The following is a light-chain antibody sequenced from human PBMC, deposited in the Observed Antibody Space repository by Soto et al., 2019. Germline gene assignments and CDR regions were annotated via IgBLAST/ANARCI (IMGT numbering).Light chain of an antibody. CDR2: AAS. CDR3: QQSYSALVA. CDR1: QSINRS. J-gene: IGKJ5*01. Sequence: DFEMTQSPSSLSASVGHAVTLTCRATQSINRSLDWYQQKPGKAPELLIYAASSLQSGVPSRFSGSGSGTDFTLTISSLQPEDSATYYCQQSYSALVAFGQGTRLEIK. V-gene: IGKV1-39*01.